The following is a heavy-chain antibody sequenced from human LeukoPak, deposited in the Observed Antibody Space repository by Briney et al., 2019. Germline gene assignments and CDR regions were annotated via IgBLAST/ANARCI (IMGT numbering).Heavy chain of an antibody. D-gene: IGHD3-22*01. CDR2: IYYSGST. CDR1: GGSISSSSYY. Sequence: PSETLSLTCTVSGGSISSSSYYWGWIRQPPGKGLEWIGSIYYSGSTYYNPSLKSRVTISVDTSKNQFSLELSSVTAADTAVYYCARRGYDSSGSYRNYWGQGTLVTVSS. V-gene: IGHV4-39*01. CDR3: ARRGYDSSGSYRNY. J-gene: IGHJ4*02.